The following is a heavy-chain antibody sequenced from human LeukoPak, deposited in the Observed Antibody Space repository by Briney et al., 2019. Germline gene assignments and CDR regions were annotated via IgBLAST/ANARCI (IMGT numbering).Heavy chain of an antibody. CDR1: GGTFSSYA. D-gene: IGHD2-15*01. J-gene: IGHJ4*02. CDR3: ARDDCSGGSCYSEFDY. CDR2: IIPILGIA. Sequence: ASVKVSCKASGGTFSSYAISWVRQAPGQGIEWMGRIIPILGIANYAQKFQGRVTITADKSTSTAYMELSRLRSDDTAVYYCARDDCSGGSCYSEFDYWGQGTPVTVSS. V-gene: IGHV1-69*04.